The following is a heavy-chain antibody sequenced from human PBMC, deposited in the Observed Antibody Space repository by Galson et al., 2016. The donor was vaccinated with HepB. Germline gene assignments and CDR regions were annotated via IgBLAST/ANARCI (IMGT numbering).Heavy chain of an antibody. Sequence: SETLSLTCSVSGGSITNFYWSWIRQSPGEGLEWIGDFYYSGSANYNPSLKSRASISLATSNMQFHLTLSSVTTADTAIYYCATSSTAVAARGLDYWGQGTLVIVSS. V-gene: IGHV4-59*12. J-gene: IGHJ4*02. D-gene: IGHD6-19*01. CDR1: GGSITNFY. CDR3: ATSSTAVAARGLDY. CDR2: FYYSGSA.